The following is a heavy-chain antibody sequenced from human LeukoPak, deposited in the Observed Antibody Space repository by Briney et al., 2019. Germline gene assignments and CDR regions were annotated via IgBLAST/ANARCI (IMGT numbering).Heavy chain of an antibody. CDR3: ARGWDYGGNSGVHY. J-gene: IGHJ4*02. D-gene: IGHD4-23*01. CDR2: IWSDASNK. CDR1: GFTFSLFG. V-gene: IGHV3-33*01. Sequence: GRSLRLSCAASGFTFSLFGMHWVRQTPDRGLEWVAVIWSDASNKNYPDSVRGRFTISRDNSMNTVYRQMDGLRAEDTAVYYCARGWDYGGNSGVHYWGQGTLVTVSS.